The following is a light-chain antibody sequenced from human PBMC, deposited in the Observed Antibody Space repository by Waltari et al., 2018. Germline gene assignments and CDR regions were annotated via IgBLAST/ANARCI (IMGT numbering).Light chain of an antibody. CDR1: SGSLSTTSY. Sequence: QTVVTQEPSLSVSPGGTVTLTCALSSGSLSTTSYATWYQQTPGQAPRTLVYKPNARSSGVPDRFSGSILGNTAALTITGAHADDESDYYCALYMGSGIWVFGGGTRLTVL. V-gene: IGLV8-61*01. J-gene: IGLJ3*02. CDR2: KPN. CDR3: ALYMGSGIWV.